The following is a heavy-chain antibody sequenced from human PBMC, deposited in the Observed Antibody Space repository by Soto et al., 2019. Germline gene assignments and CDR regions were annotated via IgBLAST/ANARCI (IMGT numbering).Heavy chain of an antibody. V-gene: IGHV4-39*01. J-gene: IGHJ4*02. CDR3: ARHRRETGTYAQPLDY. CDR1: GGSISRSSYY. CDR2: ISYGGST. D-gene: IGHD1-1*01. Sequence: SETLSLTCTVSGGSISRSSYYWGWVRQPPWKGLEWIGAISYGGSTYRNPSLRSRVTISVDTSKSQFSLDLTSVTAADTAVYYCARHRRETGTYAQPLDYWGQGTLVNVSS.